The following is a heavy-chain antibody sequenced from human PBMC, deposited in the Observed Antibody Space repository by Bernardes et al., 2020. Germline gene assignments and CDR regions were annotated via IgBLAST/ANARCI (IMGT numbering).Heavy chain of an antibody. Sequence: GGSLRLSRAASGFTFSSYAMSWVRQAPGKGLEWVSAISGSGGSTYYADSVKGRFTISRDNSKNTLYLQMNSLRAEDTAVYYCAKDSPGYSGYVVDYWGQGTLVTVSP. CDR1: GFTFSSYA. CDR3: AKDSPGYSGYVVDY. V-gene: IGHV3-23*01. D-gene: IGHD5-12*01. CDR2: ISGSGGST. J-gene: IGHJ4*02.